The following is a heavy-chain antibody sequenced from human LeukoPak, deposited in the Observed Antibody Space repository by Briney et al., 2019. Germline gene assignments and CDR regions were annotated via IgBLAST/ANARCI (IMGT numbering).Heavy chain of an antibody. D-gene: IGHD3-16*01. Sequence: GGSLRLFCVASGLIFSDHYMDWVRQAPGKGLEWVGRSRNKGNSYTTHHVASVRDRFTISRDPSKNLLYLQMTSLKTEDTAVYYCARGKGLLGAFGLWGQGTVVIVSS. V-gene: IGHV3-72*01. J-gene: IGHJ3*01. CDR2: SRNKGNSYTT. CDR3: ARGKGLLGAFGL. CDR1: GLIFSDHY.